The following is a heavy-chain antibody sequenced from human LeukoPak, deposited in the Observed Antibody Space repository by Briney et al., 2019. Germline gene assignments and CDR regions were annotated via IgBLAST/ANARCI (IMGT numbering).Heavy chain of an antibody. D-gene: IGHD2-15*01. V-gene: IGHV5-51*01. CDR2: IYPGDSDT. Sequence: GESLKISCKGSGYSFTSYWIGWVRQVPGKGLEWMGIIYPGDSDTRYSPSFQGQVTISADKSISTAYLQWSSLKASDTAMYYCARHRRYCSGGSCYSNYFDYWGQGTLVTVSS. CDR1: GYSFTSYW. J-gene: IGHJ4*02. CDR3: ARHRRYCSGGSCYSNYFDY.